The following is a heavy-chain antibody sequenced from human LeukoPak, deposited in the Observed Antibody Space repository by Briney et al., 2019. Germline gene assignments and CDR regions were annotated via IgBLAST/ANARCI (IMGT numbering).Heavy chain of an antibody. Sequence: PGGSLRLSCAASGFTFNNYAMTWVRQAPGKGLEWVSAISGSGSNTYYADSVKGRITIAGDYSKNTQYLQMSSLRAEDPALYYCAKGCSTISCYTSEYWGQGTLVTVSS. CDR1: GFTFNNYA. CDR2: ISGSGSNT. CDR3: AKGCSTISCYTSEY. D-gene: IGHD2-2*02. V-gene: IGHV3-23*01. J-gene: IGHJ4*02.